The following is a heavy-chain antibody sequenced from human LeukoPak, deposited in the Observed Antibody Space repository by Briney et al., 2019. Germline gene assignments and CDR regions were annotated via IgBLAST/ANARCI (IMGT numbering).Heavy chain of an antibody. CDR2: IYYSGST. J-gene: IGHJ4*02. CDR3: ARHAHYDYVWGSYRYEYFDY. CDR1: GGSISSSSYY. V-gene: IGHV4-39*01. D-gene: IGHD3-16*02. Sequence: SETLSLTRTVSGGSISSSSYYWGWIRQPPGKGLEWIGSIYYSGSTYYNPSLKSRVTISVDTSKNQFSLKLSSVTAADTAVYYCARHAHYDYVWGSYRYEYFDYWGQGTLVTVSS.